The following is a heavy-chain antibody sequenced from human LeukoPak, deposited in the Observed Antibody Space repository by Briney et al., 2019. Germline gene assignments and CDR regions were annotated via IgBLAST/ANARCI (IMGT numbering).Heavy chain of an antibody. D-gene: IGHD6-13*01. J-gene: IGHJ6*02. Sequence: SETLSLTCTGSGGSISSYYWSWIRQPPGKGLEGIGYIYYSGSTNYNPSLQSRLTISVDTSTNQFSLKLRSVPAADTAVYYCARRGYRYYGMAVWGQGTTVTVSS. V-gene: IGHV4-59*08. CDR3: ARRGYRYYGMAV. CDR2: IYYSGST. CDR1: GGSISSYY.